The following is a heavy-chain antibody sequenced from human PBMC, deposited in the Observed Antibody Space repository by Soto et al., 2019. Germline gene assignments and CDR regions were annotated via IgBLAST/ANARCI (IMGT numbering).Heavy chain of an antibody. J-gene: IGHJ4*02. V-gene: IGHV1-69*13. Sequence: ASVKVSCKASGGTFSSYAISWVRQAPGQGLEWMGGVIPIFGTANYAQKFQGRVTITADESTSTAYMGLSSLRSEDTAVYYCARGTTAVGAFDYWGQGTLVTVSS. D-gene: IGHD2-21*02. CDR2: VIPIFGTA. CDR1: GGTFSSYA. CDR3: ARGTTAVGAFDY.